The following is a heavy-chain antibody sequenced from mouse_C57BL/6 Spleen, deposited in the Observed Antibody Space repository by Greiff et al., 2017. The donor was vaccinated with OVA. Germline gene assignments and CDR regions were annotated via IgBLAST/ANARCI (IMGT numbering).Heavy chain of an antibody. CDR2: INPGSGGT. CDR1: GYAFTNYL. CDR3: ARNDYAMDY. V-gene: IGHV1-54*01. J-gene: IGHJ4*01. Sequence: QVQLKQSGAELVRPGTSVKVSCKASGYAFTNYLIEWVKQRPGQGLEWIGVINPGSGGTNYNEKFKGKATLTADKSSSTAYMQLSSLTSEDSAVYFCARNDYAMDYWGQGTSVTVSS.